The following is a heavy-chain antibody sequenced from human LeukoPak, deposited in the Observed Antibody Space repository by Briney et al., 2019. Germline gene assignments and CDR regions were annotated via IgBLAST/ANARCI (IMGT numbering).Heavy chain of an antibody. Sequence: SETLSLTCTVSGASISSQYWSWLRQPPGKGLEGVGYIFYGRPHYNPSLKSRVTILADTSKSQLSLRLTSVTAADTAVDYCATVGSTVGISGMDVWGKGTTVTVSS. J-gene: IGHJ6*04. CDR1: GASISSQY. CDR3: ATVGSTVGISGMDV. CDR2: IFYGRP. D-gene: IGHD6-13*01. V-gene: IGHV4-59*11.